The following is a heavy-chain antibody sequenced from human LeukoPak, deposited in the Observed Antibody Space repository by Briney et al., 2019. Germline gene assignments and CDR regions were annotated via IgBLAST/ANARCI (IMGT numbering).Heavy chain of an antibody. J-gene: IGHJ4*02. CDR1: VGSFSGYY. Sequence: SETLSLTCAVYVGSFSGYYWSWIRQPPGKGLEWSGEINHSGSTNYNPSLKSRVTISVDTSKNQFSLNLSSVTAADTAVYYCARGGYTIFGVVLGYWGQGTLVTVSS. D-gene: IGHD3-3*01. V-gene: IGHV4-34*01. CDR2: INHSGST. CDR3: ARGGYTIFGVVLGY.